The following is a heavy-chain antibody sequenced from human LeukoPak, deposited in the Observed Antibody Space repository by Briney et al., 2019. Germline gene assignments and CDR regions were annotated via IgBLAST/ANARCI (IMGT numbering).Heavy chain of an antibody. Sequence: GGSLRLSCAASGFTVRSNYMSWVRQAPGKGLEWVSVIYSGGSTYYADSVKGRFTISRDNSKNTLYLQMNSLRAEDTAVYYCARGLNVVVPAAMNYFDYWGQGTLVTVSS. D-gene: IGHD2-2*01. J-gene: IGHJ4*02. CDR1: GFTVRSNY. CDR3: ARGLNVVVPAAMNYFDY. CDR2: IYSGGST. V-gene: IGHV3-66*01.